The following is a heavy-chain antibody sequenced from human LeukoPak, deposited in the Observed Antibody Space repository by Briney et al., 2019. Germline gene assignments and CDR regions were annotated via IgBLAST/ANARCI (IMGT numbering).Heavy chain of an antibody. CDR2: IYYSGST. V-gene: IGHV4-59*01. CDR1: GGSISSYY. D-gene: IGHD6-13*01. CDR3: ARGGIAAAGRNWFDP. J-gene: IGHJ5*02. Sequence: TSETLSLTCTVSGGSISSYYWSWIRQPPGKGLEWIGYIYYSGSTNYNPSLKSRVTISVDTSKNQFSLKLSSVTAADTAVYYCARGGIAAAGRNWFDPWGQGTLVTVSS.